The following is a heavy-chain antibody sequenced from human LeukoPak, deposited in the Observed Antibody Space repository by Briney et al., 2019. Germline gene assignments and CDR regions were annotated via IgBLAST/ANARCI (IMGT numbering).Heavy chain of an antibody. CDR1: GFTFSDYW. V-gene: IGHV3-74*01. D-gene: IGHD1-14*01. Sequence: GGSLRLSCAASGFTFSDYWIHWVRQAPGKGLVWVSRINTDGSITNYADSVKGRFSISRDNAKNTLYLQMSSLRAEDTAVYYCVSPVFINFWGQGTLVTVSS. CDR3: VSPVFINF. J-gene: IGHJ4*01. CDR2: INTDGSIT.